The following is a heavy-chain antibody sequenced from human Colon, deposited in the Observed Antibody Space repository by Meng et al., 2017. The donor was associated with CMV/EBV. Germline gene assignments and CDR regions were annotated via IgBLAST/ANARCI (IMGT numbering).Heavy chain of an antibody. D-gene: IGHD2-2*01. CDR2: IIPIFGTA. Sequence: TVSSYASSWVRPAPGQGLEWMGGIIPIFGTANYAQKFQGRVTITTDESTSTAYMELSSLRSEDTAVYYCARTIVVVPAAKKGGWFDPWGQGTLVTVSS. CDR1: TVSSYA. V-gene: IGHV1-69*05. J-gene: IGHJ5*02. CDR3: ARTIVVVPAAKKGGWFDP.